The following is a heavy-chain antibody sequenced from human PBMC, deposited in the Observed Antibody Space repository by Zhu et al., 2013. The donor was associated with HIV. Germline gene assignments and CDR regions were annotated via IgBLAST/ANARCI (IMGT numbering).Heavy chain of an antibody. CDR3: ARDAKQLCSSGSCYFDS. J-gene: IGHJ4*02. CDR2: IIPIFGTA. CDR1: GGTFSSYA. D-gene: IGHD2-15*01. V-gene: IGHV1-69*06. Sequence: QVQLVQSGAEVKKPGSSVKVSCKASGGTFSSYAISWVRQAPGQGLEWMGGIIPIFGTANYAQKFQGRVTITADKSTSTAYMELSSLRSDDTAVYYCARDAKQLCSSGSCYFDSWGQGTLGHRLL.